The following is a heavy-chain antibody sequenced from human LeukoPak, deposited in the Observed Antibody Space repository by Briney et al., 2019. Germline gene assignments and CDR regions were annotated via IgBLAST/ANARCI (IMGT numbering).Heavy chain of an antibody. CDR2: ISPTSHK. V-gene: IGHV3-69-1*01. D-gene: IGHD5-12*01. J-gene: IGHJ4*02. CDR1: GFTFSDSS. Sequence: GGSLRLSCAASGFTFSDSSMNWVRQGPGKGLEWLSYISPTSHKLYADSVKGRFTISRDNAKNSLYLQMNSLKDEDTAVYYCATDKYGGPVHWGQGTLVTVSS. CDR3: ATDKYGGPVH.